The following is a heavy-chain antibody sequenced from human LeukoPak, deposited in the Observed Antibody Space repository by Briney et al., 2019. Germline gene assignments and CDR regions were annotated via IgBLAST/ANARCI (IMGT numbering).Heavy chain of an antibody. CDR3: ARERRCIVGSNHNWSDP. J-gene: IGHJ5*02. Sequence: SETLSLTCTVSGGSISSYYWSWIRQPAGKGLGWIGRIYASGSTNYNPSLKSRVTMSVDTSKSQFSLQLISVTAAETAVYYCARERRCIVGSNHNWSDPWGQGTLVSVSS. CDR2: IYASGST. V-gene: IGHV4-4*07. D-gene: IGHD1-26*01. CDR1: GGSISSYY.